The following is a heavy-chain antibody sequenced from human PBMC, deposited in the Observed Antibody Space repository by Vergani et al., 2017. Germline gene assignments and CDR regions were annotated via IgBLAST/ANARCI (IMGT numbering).Heavy chain of an antibody. D-gene: IGHD1/OR15-1a*01. CDR3: AKQDLYNWNIDY. V-gene: IGHV3-23*01. Sequence: EVQLLESGGGLVQTGGSLRLSCAASGFTFNTCAMSWVRRAPGKGLEWVSAISGSGGSTYSADSVKGRFTISRDNSKSTLYLQMNSLRAEDTAVYYCAKQDLYNWNIDYWGQGTLVTVSS. CDR1: GFTFNTCA. CDR2: ISGSGGST. J-gene: IGHJ4*02.